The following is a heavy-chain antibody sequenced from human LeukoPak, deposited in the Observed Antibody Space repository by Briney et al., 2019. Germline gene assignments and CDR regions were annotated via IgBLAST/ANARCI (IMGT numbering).Heavy chain of an antibody. CDR3: AKDGWGSYNFDY. V-gene: IGHV3-23*01. CDR1: GFTFSSCA. D-gene: IGHD1-26*01. J-gene: IGHJ4*02. Sequence: GGSLRLSCAASGFTFSSCAMSWVRQAPGKGLEWVSAISGSGGSTYYADSVKGRFTISRDNSKNTLYLQMNSLRAEDTAVYYCAKDGWGSYNFDYWGQGTLVTVSS. CDR2: ISGSGGST.